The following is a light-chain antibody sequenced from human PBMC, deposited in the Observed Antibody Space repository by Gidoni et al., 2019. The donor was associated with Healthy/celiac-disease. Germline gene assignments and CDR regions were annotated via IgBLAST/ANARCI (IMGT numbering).Light chain of an antibody. CDR3: QQSNSTPYT. V-gene: IGKV1-39*01. Sequence: DIQMTQSPSSLSASVGDRVTITCRASQSISSYLNWYQQKPGKATKLLIDAASSLQSGVPSRFSGGGAREDFTITISRQHPEDVATYCWQQSNSTPYTFGQGTKLENK. J-gene: IGKJ2*01. CDR1: QSISSY. CDR2: AAS.